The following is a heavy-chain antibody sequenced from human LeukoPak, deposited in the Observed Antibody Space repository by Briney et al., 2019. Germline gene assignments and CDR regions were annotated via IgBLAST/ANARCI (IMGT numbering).Heavy chain of an antibody. V-gene: IGHV1-2*02. CDR3: ARDRGGDSSGYYTVYYYYMDV. CDR2: INPNSGGT. Sequence: ASVKVSCKASGYTFTGYYMHWVRQAPGQGLEWMGWINPNSGGTNYAQKFQGRVTMTRDTSISTAYMELSRLRSDDTAVYYCARDRGGDSSGYYTVYYYYMDVWGKGTTVTVSS. D-gene: IGHD3-22*01. CDR1: GYTFTGYY. J-gene: IGHJ6*03.